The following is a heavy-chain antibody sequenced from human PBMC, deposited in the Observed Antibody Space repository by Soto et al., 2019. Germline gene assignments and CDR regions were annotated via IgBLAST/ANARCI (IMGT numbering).Heavy chain of an antibody. CDR3: TRGDIPATGNPYSVYFYYYGMDV. CDR2: IYNSGST. Sequence: PSETLSLTCTVSGDSISSGYYYWSWIRQSPGKGPEWIGYIYNSGSTYYNPSLKSRGTLSLDTSKNQFSLELSSMTVADTAVYYCTRGDIPATGNPYSVYFYYYGMDVWGQGTAVTVSS. J-gene: IGHJ6*02. CDR1: GDSISSGYYY. V-gene: IGHV4-30-4*01. D-gene: IGHD6-13*01.